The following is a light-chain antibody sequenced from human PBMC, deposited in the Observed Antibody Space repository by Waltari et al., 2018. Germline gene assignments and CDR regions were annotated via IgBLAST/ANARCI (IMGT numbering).Light chain of an antibody. Sequence: EVVMTQSPATLSVSPGERVTLSCRASQSIDNNLAWYLQKPGQAPRLLIYGASTRATGIPARFSGSGSGTEFTLTISSLQSEDFAVYYCQQYYNWPPKTFGQGTKVEIK. J-gene: IGKJ1*01. V-gene: IGKV3-15*01. CDR2: GAS. CDR3: QQYYNWPPKT. CDR1: QSIDNN.